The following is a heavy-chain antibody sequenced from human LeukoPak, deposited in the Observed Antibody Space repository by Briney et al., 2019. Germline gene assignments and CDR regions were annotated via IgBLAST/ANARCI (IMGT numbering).Heavy chain of an antibody. D-gene: IGHD3-22*01. Sequence: GASVEVSCKASGYTFTTYGISWVRQAPGQGLEWMGWINTYNGNTNYAQKLQGRVTMTTDTSTSTAYMELRSLRSDDTAVYYCARDSFYDGSGYDYLYYYYYMDVWGKGTTVTISS. V-gene: IGHV1-18*01. CDR2: INTYNGNT. J-gene: IGHJ6*03. CDR3: ARDSFYDGSGYDYLYYYYYMDV. CDR1: GYTFTTYG.